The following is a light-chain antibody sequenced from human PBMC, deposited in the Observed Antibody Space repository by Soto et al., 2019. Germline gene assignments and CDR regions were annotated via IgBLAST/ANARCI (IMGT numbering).Light chain of an antibody. Sequence: EIVLTQSPGTLSLSPGARATLSFRASQSVSSSYLAWYQQKPGQAPRLLIYGASSRATGIPDRFSGSGSGTDVTLTISRLEPEDFAVYYCQQYGSSLITVGQGTRLEIK. CDR2: GAS. CDR3: QQYGSSLIT. J-gene: IGKJ5*01. V-gene: IGKV3-20*01. CDR1: QSVSSSY.